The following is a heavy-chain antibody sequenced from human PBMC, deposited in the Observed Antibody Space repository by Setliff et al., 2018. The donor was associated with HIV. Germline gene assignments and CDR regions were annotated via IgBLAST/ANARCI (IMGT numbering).Heavy chain of an antibody. Sequence: ASVKVSCKASGYTFTSYDISWVRQAPGQGLEWMGWISAYNGNTNYAQKLQGRVTMTTDTSTRTAYMELRGLRSDDTAVYYCAARIAVAAPIFQDAFDIWGQGTMVTVSS. CDR2: ISAYNGNT. V-gene: IGHV1-18*01. CDR1: GYTFTSYD. D-gene: IGHD6-19*01. CDR3: AARIAVAAPIFQDAFDI. J-gene: IGHJ3*02.